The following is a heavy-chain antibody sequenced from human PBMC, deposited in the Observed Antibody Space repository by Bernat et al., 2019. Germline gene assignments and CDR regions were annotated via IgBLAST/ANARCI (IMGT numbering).Heavy chain of an antibody. CDR3: ARDGPYGSGSGVAFDI. Sequence: RWVRQAPGQGLEWMGWISAYNGNTNYAQKLQGRVTMTTDTSTSTAYMELRSLRSDDTAVYYCARDGPYGSGSGVAFDIWGQGTMVTVSS. D-gene: IGHD3-10*01. CDR2: ISAYNGNT. V-gene: IGHV1-18*01. J-gene: IGHJ3*02.